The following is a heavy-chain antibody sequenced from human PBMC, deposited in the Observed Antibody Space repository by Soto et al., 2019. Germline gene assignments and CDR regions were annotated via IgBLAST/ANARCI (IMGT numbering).Heavy chain of an antibody. V-gene: IGHV3-23*01. Sequence: LRLSCAASGFTFSTYAMSWVRQAPGKGLEWVSAISAGGGSTYCADSVKGRFTISRGNSINTLYLQMISLRTEDTAVYYCAHPRGYGVFDAYDIWGQGAMVTVSS. J-gene: IGHJ3*02. D-gene: IGHD4-17*01. CDR3: AHPRGYGVFDAYDI. CDR1: GFTFSTYA. CDR2: ISAGGGST.